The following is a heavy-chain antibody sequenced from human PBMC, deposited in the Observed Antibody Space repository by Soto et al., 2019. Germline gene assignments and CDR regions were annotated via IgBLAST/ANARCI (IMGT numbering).Heavy chain of an antibody. CDR3: ARAYSGTYKDFFDP. Sequence: ASVKVSCKASGYSFTNYPIHWVRQAPGQRLEWMGWIHPGNGKTEYARRFQGRVTSSGDTSASTVYMELSSLTSDDTAVYFCARAYSGTYKDFFDPWGKGTLVTGYS. CDR1: GYSFTNYP. J-gene: IGHJ5*02. CDR2: IHPGNGKT. V-gene: IGHV1-3*01. D-gene: IGHD1-26*01.